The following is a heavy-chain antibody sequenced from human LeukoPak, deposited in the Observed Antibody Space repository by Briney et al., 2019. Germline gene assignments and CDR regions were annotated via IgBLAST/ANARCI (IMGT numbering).Heavy chain of an antibody. J-gene: IGHJ1*01. D-gene: IGHD6-19*01. V-gene: IGHV4-31*03. CDR3: VSGSNGWLYFQH. CDR1: GGSISSGGYY. CDR2: IYYSGST. Sequence: SQTLSLTCTVSGGSISSGGYYWSWIRQHPGKGLEWIGYIYYSGSTYYNPSLKSRVTISVDTSKNQFSLKLSSVTAADTAVYYCVSGSNGWLYFQHWGQGTLVTVSS.